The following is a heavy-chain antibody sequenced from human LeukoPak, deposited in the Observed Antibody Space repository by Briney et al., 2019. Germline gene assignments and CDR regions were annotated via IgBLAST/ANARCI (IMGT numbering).Heavy chain of an antibody. CDR2: INHSGST. Sequence: SETLSLTCAVYGGSFSGYYWSWIRQPPGKGLEWIGEINHSGSTNYNPSLKSRVTISVDTSKNQFSLKLSSVTAADTAVYYCAGATYYYDSSGYLFDYWGQGTLVTVSS. CDR1: GGSFSGYY. J-gene: IGHJ4*02. V-gene: IGHV4-34*01. D-gene: IGHD3-22*01. CDR3: AGATYYYDSSGYLFDY.